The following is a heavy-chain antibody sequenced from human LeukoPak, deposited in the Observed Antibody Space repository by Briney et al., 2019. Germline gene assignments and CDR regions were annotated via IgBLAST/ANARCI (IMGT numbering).Heavy chain of an antibody. CDR3: ARVRGSRSFDY. D-gene: IGHD3-10*01. CDR1: GVIFSNYW. V-gene: IGHV3-7*03. J-gene: IGHJ4*02. Sequence: GGSLRLSCAASGVIFSNYWMSWVRQAPAKGLEWVATINQDGSDNYYVDSLKGRFTISRDNAENSLFLQMNSLRADDTAVYYCARVRGSRSFDYWGQGTLVTVSS. CDR2: INQDGSDN.